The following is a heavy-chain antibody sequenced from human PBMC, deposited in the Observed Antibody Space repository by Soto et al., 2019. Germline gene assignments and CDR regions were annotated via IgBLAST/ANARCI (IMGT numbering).Heavy chain of an antibody. Sequence: QVQLVQSGAEVKKPGASVKVSCKASGYTFTSYDINWVRQATGQGLEWMGWMNPNSGNTGYAQKFQGRVTMTRNTSISTDYMELSSLRSEDTAVYYCARSSAIFYYYGMDVWGQGTTVTVSS. V-gene: IGHV1-8*01. CDR2: MNPNSGNT. CDR3: ARSSAIFYYYGMDV. CDR1: GYTFTSYD. D-gene: IGHD3-3*01. J-gene: IGHJ6*02.